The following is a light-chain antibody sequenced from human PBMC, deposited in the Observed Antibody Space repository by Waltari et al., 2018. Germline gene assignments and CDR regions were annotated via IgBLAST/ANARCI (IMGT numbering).Light chain of an antibody. CDR2: GSS. CDR3: QQRAGWPLYS. V-gene: IGKV3-11*01. CDR1: QSVGGY. Sequence: EIVLTQSPDTLSLSQGESATLSCRASQSVGGYLAWYQHKPGQAPRLLISGSSNRATGIPARFSGSGSGTDFTLTISSLEPEDFAVYYCQQRAGWPLYSFGQGTRLEI. J-gene: IGKJ2*01.